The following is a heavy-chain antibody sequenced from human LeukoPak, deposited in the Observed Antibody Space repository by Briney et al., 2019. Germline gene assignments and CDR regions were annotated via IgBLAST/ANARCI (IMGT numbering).Heavy chain of an antibody. Sequence: SETLSLTCTVSGGSMSNHYWSWVRQPPGNGLEWIAYVYSNGATNYNPSLKSRATISLDTSKNQFSLKLTSVTAADTAVYFCATLSSGRQHEYHQHWGQGTLVSVSS. V-gene: IGHV4-59*11. CDR2: VYSNGAT. CDR3: ATLSSGRQHEYHQH. D-gene: IGHD3-22*01. CDR1: GGSMSNHY. J-gene: IGHJ1*01.